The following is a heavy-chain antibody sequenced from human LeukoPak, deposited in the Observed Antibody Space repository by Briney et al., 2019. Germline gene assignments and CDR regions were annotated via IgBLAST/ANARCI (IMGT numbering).Heavy chain of an antibody. J-gene: IGHJ5*02. CDR2: IYSGGTT. CDR1: GVTVSNTY. Sequence: GGSLTLSCAATGVTVSNTYVSWVRQAPGKGLEWLSVIYSGGTTYYGDSVKGRFTISRDNSKNTLYLQMNSLRAEDTAVYYCARGGDIVVVPAALIGWFDPWGQGTLVTVSS. D-gene: IGHD2-2*01. V-gene: IGHV3-53*05. CDR3: ARGGDIVVVPAALIGWFDP.